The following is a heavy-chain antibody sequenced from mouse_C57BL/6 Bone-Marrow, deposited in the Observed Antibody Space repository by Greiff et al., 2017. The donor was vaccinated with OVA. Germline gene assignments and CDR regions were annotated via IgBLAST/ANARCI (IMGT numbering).Heavy chain of an antibody. D-gene: IGHD2-13*01. V-gene: IGHV1-7*01. J-gene: IGHJ1*03. Sequence: VQLQQSGAELAKPGASVKLSCKASGYTFTSYWMHWVKQRPGQGLEWIGYINPSSGYTKYTEKFKDKATLTADKSSSTAYLQLSSLTYEDSAVYYCASLYYGDSYWYFDVWGTGTTVTVSS. CDR1: GYTFTSYW. CDR2: INPSSGYT. CDR3: ASLYYGDSYWYFDV.